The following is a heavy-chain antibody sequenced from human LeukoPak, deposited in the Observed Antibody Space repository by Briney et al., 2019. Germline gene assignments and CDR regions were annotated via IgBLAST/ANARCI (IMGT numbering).Heavy chain of an antibody. CDR1: GYTFTGYY. Sequence: GASVKVSCKASGYTFTGYYMHWVRQAPGQGLEWMGWINPNGGGTNYAQKFQGRVTMTRDTSISTAYMELSRLRSDDTAVYYCASGVVVAAYFDYWGQGTLVTVSS. D-gene: IGHD2-15*01. J-gene: IGHJ4*02. CDR2: INPNGGGT. V-gene: IGHV1-2*02. CDR3: ASGVVVAAYFDY.